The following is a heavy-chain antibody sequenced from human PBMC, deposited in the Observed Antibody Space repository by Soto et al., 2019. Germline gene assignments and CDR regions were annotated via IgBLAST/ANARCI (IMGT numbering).Heavy chain of an antibody. CDR3: AKDVVANGRYYYYMDV. Sequence: GGSLRLSCAASGFTFSSYAMSWVRQAPGKGLEWVSAISGSGGSTYYADSVKGRFTISRDNSKNTLYLQMNSLRAEDTAVYYCAKDVVANGRYYYYMDVWGKGTTVTVSS. CDR2: ISGSGGST. CDR1: GFTFSSYA. D-gene: IGHD2-15*01. J-gene: IGHJ6*03. V-gene: IGHV3-23*01.